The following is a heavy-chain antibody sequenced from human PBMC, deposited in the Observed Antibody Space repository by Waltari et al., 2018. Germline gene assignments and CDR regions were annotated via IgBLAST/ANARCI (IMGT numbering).Heavy chain of an antibody. CDR1: GGSITTNRHY. CDR2: ISYSAAT. V-gene: IGHV4-39*01. J-gene: IGHJ3*01. D-gene: IGHD3-16*01. CDR3: ATYVWASIGTAAFDV. Sequence: QLHLQESGPGLVQPSETLSLTCSVSGGSITTNRHYWGWIRQPPGKGLEWTATISYSAATYTSPSLKSRLTISADTFKNQFSLKLSSVTAADTAVYYCATYVWASIGTAAFDVWGRGTMVTVSS.